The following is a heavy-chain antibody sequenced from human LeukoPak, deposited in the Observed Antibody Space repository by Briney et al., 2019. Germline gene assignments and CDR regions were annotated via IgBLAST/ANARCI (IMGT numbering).Heavy chain of an antibody. J-gene: IGHJ4*02. D-gene: IGHD3-10*01. CDR2: IKQDGSEK. CDR3: ARGYGSPNFDY. Sequence: AGGSLRRSCAASGFTFSSYWMSWVRQAPGKGLEWVANIKQDGSEKYYVDSVKGRFTISRDNAKNSLYLQMNSLRAEDTAVYYCARGYGSPNFDYWGQGTLVTVSS. V-gene: IGHV3-7*03. CDR1: GFTFSSYW.